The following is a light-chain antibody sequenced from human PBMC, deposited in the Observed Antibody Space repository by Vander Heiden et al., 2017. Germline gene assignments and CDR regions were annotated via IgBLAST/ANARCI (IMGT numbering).Light chain of an antibody. CDR1: TSNIGNNY. CDR3: GTWDSSLSAGV. Sequence: QPVLTQPPPLSAPPGQKVTTSSPGSTSNIGNNYVSWYQHLPGTAPKLLIYENNKRPSGIPDRFSGSKSGTSATLAITGLQTGDEADYYCGTWDSSLSAGVFGGGTKLTVL. V-gene: IGLV1-51*02. J-gene: IGLJ2*01. CDR2: ENN.